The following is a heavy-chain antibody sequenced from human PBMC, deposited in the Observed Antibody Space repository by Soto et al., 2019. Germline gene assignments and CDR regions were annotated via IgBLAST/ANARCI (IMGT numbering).Heavy chain of an antibody. CDR3: ERQGTSAYGMDV. D-gene: IGHD2-2*01. CDR2: ISSSSSYI. CDR1: GFTFSSYS. V-gene: IGHV3-21*01. Sequence: EVQLVESGGGLVKPGGSLRLSCAASGFTFSSYSMNWVRQAPGKGLEWVSSISSSSSYIYYADSVKGRFTISRDNAKNSLYLQMNSLRAEDTAVYYCERQGTSAYGMDVWGQGTTVTVSS. J-gene: IGHJ6*02.